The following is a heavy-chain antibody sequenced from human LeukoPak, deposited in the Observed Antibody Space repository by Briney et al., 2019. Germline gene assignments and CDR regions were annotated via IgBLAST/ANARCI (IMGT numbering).Heavy chain of an antibody. CDR1: GYTFTGYY. Sequence: ASVKVSCKASGYTFTGYYMHWVRQAPGQGLEWMGWINPNSGGTNYAQKFQGRATMTRDTSISTAYMELSRLRSDDTAVYYCGRYPQEGWFDPWGQGTLVTVSS. D-gene: IGHD2-2*01. V-gene: IGHV1-2*02. J-gene: IGHJ5*02. CDR3: GRYPQEGWFDP. CDR2: INPNSGGT.